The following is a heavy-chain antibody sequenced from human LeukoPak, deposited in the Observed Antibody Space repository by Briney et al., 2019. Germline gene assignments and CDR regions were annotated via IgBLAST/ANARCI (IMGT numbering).Heavy chain of an antibody. CDR1: GYTFTSYG. D-gene: IGHD3-22*01. CDR2: ISAYNGNT. Sequence: ASVKVSCKASGYTFTSYGISWVRQAPGQGLEWMGWISAYNGNTNYAQKLQGRVTMTTDTSTSTAYIELRSLRSDDTAVYYCARDYYDSSGYSSVDYWGQGTLVTVSS. V-gene: IGHV1-18*01. J-gene: IGHJ4*02. CDR3: ARDYYDSSGYSSVDY.